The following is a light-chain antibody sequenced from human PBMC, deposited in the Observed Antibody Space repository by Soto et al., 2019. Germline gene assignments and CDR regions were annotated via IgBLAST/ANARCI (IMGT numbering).Light chain of an antibody. CDR2: DAS. CDR3: QQRSNWLIT. J-gene: IGKJ5*01. CDR1: QSVSSN. V-gene: IGKV3D-11*02. Sequence: EIVMTQSPATLSVSPGERATLSCRASQSVSSNLAWYQQKPGQAPRLLIYDASNRATGIPARFSGSGPGTDFTLTISSLEPEDFAVYYCQQRSNWLITFGQGTRLEIK.